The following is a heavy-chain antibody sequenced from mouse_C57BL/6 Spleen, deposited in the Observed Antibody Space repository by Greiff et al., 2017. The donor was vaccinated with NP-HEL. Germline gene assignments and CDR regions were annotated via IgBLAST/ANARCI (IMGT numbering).Heavy chain of an antibody. D-gene: IGHD1-1*01. CDR2: IDPENGDT. CDR3: TTLITTVVVDY. Sequence: VQLHQSGAELVRPGASVKLSCTASGFNIKDDYMHWVKQRPEQGLEWIGWIDPENGDTEYASKFQGKATITADTSSNTAYLQLSSLPSEDTAVYYCTTLITTVVVDYWGQGTTLTVSS. V-gene: IGHV14-4*01. J-gene: IGHJ2*01. CDR1: GFNIKDDY.